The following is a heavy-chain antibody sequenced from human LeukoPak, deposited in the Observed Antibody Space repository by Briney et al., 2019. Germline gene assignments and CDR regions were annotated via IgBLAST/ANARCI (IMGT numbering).Heavy chain of an antibody. Sequence: PGGSLRLSCAASGFTFSSYGMHWVRQAPGKGLEWVAFIRYDGSNKYYADSVKGRFTISRDNSKNTLYLQMNSLRAEDTAVYYGAKDGQVGASNNWDVWGKGTTFTSPQ. D-gene: IGHD1-1*01. V-gene: IGHV3-30*02. CDR3: AKDGQVGASNNWDV. CDR2: IRYDGSNK. CDR1: GFTFSSYG. J-gene: IGHJ6*04.